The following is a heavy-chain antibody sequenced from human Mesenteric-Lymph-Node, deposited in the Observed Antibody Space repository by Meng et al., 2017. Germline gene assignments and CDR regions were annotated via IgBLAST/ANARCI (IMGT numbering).Heavy chain of an antibody. CDR3: ASKLLRDAYFDY. CDR2: FDPEDGET. CDR1: GYTLTELS. J-gene: IGHJ4*02. V-gene: IGHV1-24*01. Sequence: ASVKVSCKVSGYTLTELSMHWVRQAPGKGLEWMGGFDPEDGETIYAQKFQGRVTITTDESTSTAYMELSSLRSEDTAVYYCASKLLRDAYFDYWGQGTLVTVSS. D-gene: IGHD5-24*01.